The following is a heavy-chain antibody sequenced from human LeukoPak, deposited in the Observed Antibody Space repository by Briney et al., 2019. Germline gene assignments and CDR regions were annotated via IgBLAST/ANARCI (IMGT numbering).Heavy chain of an antibody. Sequence: YPGGSLRLSCAASGFTFDSYAMSWVRQAPGKGLEWVSTIGRSGDTTYYADSVKGRFTISRDNSKYTLYLQMNSLRAEDTAIYYCANPKNEYSDRSNYFDPWGREPWSPSPQ. D-gene: IGHD4-17*01. CDR3: ANPKNEYSDRSNYFDP. CDR1: GFTFDSYA. V-gene: IGHV3-23*01. J-gene: IGHJ5*02. CDR2: IGRSGDTT.